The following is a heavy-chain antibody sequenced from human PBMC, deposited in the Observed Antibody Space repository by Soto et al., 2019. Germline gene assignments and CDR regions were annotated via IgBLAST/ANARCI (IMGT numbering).Heavy chain of an antibody. CDR3: ARDWGGLGY. CDR2: VSGSGNSA. D-gene: IGHD3-10*01. Sequence: GGSLRLSCTASGFTFDTYGMNWVRQAPGKGLGWVSVVSGSGNSADYADSVKGRFTISRDNSKNTLYLQMNSLRAEDTAVYYCARDWGGLGYWGQGTLVTVSS. CDR1: GFTFDTYG. V-gene: IGHV3-23*01. J-gene: IGHJ4*02.